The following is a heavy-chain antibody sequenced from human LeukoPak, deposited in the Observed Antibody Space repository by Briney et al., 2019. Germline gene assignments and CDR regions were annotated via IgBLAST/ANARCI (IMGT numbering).Heavy chain of an antibody. CDR3: AKVMAAAGTI. J-gene: IGHJ3*02. CDR2: ISWNSGNT. D-gene: IGHD6-13*01. CDR1: GFTFDNYN. Sequence: GGSLRLSCAASGFTFDNYNLHWVRQAPGKGLEWVSGISWNSGNTGYADSVKGRLTISRDNAKNSLYLQMNSLRTEDMALYYCAKVMAAAGTIWGQGTMVTVS. V-gene: IGHV3-9*03.